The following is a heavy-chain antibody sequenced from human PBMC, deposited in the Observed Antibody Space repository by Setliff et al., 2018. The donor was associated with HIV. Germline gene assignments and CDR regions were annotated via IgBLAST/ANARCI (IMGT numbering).Heavy chain of an antibody. V-gene: IGHV4-4*07. CDR1: GGSFGVYH. CDR2: IDSSGTT. CDR3: ARDRHSSGLGSYGP. J-gene: IGHJ5*02. Sequence: SETLSLTCTISGGSFGVYHWSWIRQSAGRGLEWIGRIDSSGTTDYKPSLKGRVAISVDTSRNQFSLRVSSVTAADTAVYFCARDRHSSGLGSYGPWGPGILVTVSS. D-gene: IGHD3-10*01.